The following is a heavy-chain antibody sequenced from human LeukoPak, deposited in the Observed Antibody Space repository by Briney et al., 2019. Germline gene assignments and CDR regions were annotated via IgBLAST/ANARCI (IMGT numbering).Heavy chain of an antibody. CDR1: GYTFTSYG. D-gene: IGHD6-19*01. V-gene: IGHV1-18*01. J-gene: IGHJ4*02. Sequence: GASVKVSCKASGYTFTSYGISWVRQAPGQGLEWMGWISTYNGNRHYAQKLQGRVTMTTDKSTSTAYMALRSLRSDDAAVYYWARTSVAVAGSVFDYWGQGTLVTVSS. CDR3: ARTSVAVAGSVFDY. CDR2: ISTYNGNR.